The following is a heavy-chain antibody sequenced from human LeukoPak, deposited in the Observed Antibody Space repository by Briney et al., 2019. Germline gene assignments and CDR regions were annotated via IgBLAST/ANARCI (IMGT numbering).Heavy chain of an antibody. CDR1: GFTVSSYA. CDR3: AKGFREGCSSTSCYATPFFDY. D-gene: IGHD2-2*01. V-gene: IGHV3-23*01. J-gene: IGHJ4*02. CDR2: ISGSGGST. Sequence: GGSLRLSCAASGFTVSSYAMSWVRQAPGKGLEWVSAISGSGGSTYYADSMKGRFTISRDNSKNTLYLQMNSLRAEDTAVYYCAKGFREGCSSTSCYATPFFDYWGQGTLVTVSS.